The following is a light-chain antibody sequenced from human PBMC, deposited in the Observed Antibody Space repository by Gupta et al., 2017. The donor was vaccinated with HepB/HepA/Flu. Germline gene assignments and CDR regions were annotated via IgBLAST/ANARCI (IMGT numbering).Light chain of an antibody. CDR1: SDSVSTSYY. CDR3: VLFMVSSVV. Sequence: TVATQEPSVSVSPGGTITLTCGVSSDSVSTSYYPSWYQQTPGQAPRTLIYSTNTRSSGVPDRFSGSILGNKAALTITGAQADDESDYYCVLFMVSSVVFGGGTKLTVL. CDR2: STN. J-gene: IGLJ3*02. V-gene: IGLV8-61*01.